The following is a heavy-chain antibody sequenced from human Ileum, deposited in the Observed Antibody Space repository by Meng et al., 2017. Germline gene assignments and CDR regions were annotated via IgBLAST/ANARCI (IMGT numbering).Heavy chain of an antibody. V-gene: IGHV3-7*01. CDR1: GFTFNNYW. J-gene: IGHJ4*01. D-gene: IGHD4-17*01. Sequence: GGSLRLSCAASGFTFNNYWMSWVRQAPGKGLEWLANIKPDGSEKYYADSVKGRFTISRDNAKNSLCLQVHSLKTEDTAVYYCARQTTLTRSTFDYWGQGAQVTVSS. CDR2: IKPDGSEK. CDR3: ARQTTLTRSTFDY.